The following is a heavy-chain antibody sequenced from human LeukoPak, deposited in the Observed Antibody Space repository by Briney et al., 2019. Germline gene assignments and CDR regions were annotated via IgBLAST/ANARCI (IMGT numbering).Heavy chain of an antibody. D-gene: IGHD2-2*01. CDR1: GFTFSTYG. V-gene: IGHV3-23*01. CDR3: AKTGSTSCYTSVDS. J-gene: IGHJ4*02. CDR2: ISGGGDST. Sequence: GGSLRLSCAASGFTFSTYGMSWVRQAPGKGLEWVPAISGGGDSTYYADSVKGRFTISRDNSKNTLYLQMNSLRVEDTAVYYCAKTGSTSCYTSVDSWGQGTLVTVSS.